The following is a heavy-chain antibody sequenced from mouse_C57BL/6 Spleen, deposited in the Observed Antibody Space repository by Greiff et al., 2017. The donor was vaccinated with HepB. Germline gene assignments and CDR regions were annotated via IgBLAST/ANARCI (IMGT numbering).Heavy chain of an antibody. CDR2: IYPGSGST. Sequence: QVQLQQPGAELVKPGASVKMSCKASGYTFTSYWITWVKQRPGQGLEWIGDIYPGSGSTNYNEKFKSKATLTVDTSSSTAYMQLSSLTSEDSAVYYCARNYEDDPYYAMDYWGQGTSVTVSS. D-gene: IGHD2-4*01. CDR1: GYTFTSYW. CDR3: ARNYEDDPYYAMDY. V-gene: IGHV1-55*01. J-gene: IGHJ4*01.